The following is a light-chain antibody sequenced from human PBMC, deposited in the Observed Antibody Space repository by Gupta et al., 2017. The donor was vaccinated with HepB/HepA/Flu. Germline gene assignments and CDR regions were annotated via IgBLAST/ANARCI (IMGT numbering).Light chain of an antibody. Sequence: DIQMTQSPSSVSASVGDTVTITCRASQGISWLAWYQQKPGKAPNLLIYAASTWQSGVPSRLRGSGSGTSITLTISSRKPEDFATFYGQHAKRFPINLAKGTRLKIK. J-gene: IGKJ5*01. CDR3: QHAKRFPIN. CDR2: AAS. V-gene: IGKV1D-12*01. CDR1: QGISW.